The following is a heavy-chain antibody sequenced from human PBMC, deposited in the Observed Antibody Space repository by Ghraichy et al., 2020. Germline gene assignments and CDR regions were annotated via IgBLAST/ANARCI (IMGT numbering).Heavy chain of an antibody. CDR2: INPSDGST. CDR1: GYSFTIYY. J-gene: IGHJ6*02. V-gene: IGHV1-46*03. CDR3: ARDVAVIDSTPIGYYYGLDV. Sequence: ASVKVSCKASGYSFTIYYVNWVRKVPGQGLEWMGMINPSDGSTKYTQKFQGRVIMTRDTSTGTVYMELSTLRSEDTAIYYCARDVAVIDSTPIGYYYGLDVWGQGTTVTVYS. D-gene: IGHD2/OR15-2a*01.